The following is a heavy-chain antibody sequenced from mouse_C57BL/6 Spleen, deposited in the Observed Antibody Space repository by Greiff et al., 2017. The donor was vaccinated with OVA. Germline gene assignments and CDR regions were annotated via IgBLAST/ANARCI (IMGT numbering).Heavy chain of an antibody. Sequence: EVKLVESGGGLVKPGGSLKLSCAASGFTFSSYAMSWVRQTPEKRLEWVATISDGGSYTYYPDNVKGRFTISRDNAKNNLYLQMSHLKSEDTAMYYCARDGYYGWGQGTTLTVSS. J-gene: IGHJ2*01. CDR3: ARDGYYG. D-gene: IGHD2-3*01. CDR2: ISDGGSYT. V-gene: IGHV5-4*01. CDR1: GFTFSSYA.